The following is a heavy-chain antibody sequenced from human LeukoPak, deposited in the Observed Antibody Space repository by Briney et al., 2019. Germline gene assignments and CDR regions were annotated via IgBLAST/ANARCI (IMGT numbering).Heavy chain of an antibody. CDR2: TYYRSKWYN. V-gene: IGHV6-1*01. Sequence: SQTLSLTCAISGDSVSSNSAAWNWIRQSPSRGLEWLGRTYYRSKWYNDYAVSVKSRITINPDTSKNQFSLQLNSVTPEDTAVFYCARGPPGRAAAGMAFDYWGQGTLVTVSS. CDR1: GDSVSSNSAA. J-gene: IGHJ4*02. CDR3: ARGPPGRAAAGMAFDY. D-gene: IGHD6-13*01.